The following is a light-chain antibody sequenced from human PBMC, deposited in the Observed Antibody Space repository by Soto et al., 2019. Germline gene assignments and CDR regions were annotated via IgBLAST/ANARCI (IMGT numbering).Light chain of an antibody. CDR1: SSNIGNNY. V-gene: IGLV1-51*01. J-gene: IGLJ2*01. CDR3: GTWDSSLSLVV. CDR2: DNN. Sequence: QSVLTQPPSVSAAPGQKVTISCSGSSSNIGNNYVSWYQQLPGTAPKLLIYDNNKRPSGIPDRFSGSKSGTLATLGITGLQTGDEADYYCGTWDSSLSLVVFGGGTKVTVL.